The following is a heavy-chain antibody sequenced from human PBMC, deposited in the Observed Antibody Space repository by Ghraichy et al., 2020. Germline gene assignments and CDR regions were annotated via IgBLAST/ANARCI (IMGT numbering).Heavy chain of an antibody. J-gene: IGHJ4*02. CDR2: ISSSSSYI. CDR1: GFTFSSYS. CDR3: ARDLSGTGDCSGGSCHIDY. D-gene: IGHD2-15*01. Sequence: GGSLRLSCAASGFTFSSYSMNWVRQAPGKGLEWVSSISSSSSYIYYADSVKGRFTISRDNAKNSLYLQMNSLRAEDTAVYYCARDLSGTGDCSGGSCHIDYWCQGTLVTVSS. V-gene: IGHV3-21*01.